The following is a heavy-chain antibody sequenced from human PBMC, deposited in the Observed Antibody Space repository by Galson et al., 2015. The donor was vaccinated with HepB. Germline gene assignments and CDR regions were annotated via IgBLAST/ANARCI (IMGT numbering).Heavy chain of an antibody. CDR3: ARRGQWLGHYYFDY. D-gene: IGHD6-19*01. J-gene: IGHJ4*02. CDR2: IYYSGST. Sequence: ETLSLTCTVSGGSISSSSYYWGWIRQPPGKGLEWIGSIYYSGSTHYNPSLKSRVTISVDTSKNQFSLKLSSVPAADTAVYYCARRGQWLGHYYFDYWGQGTLVTVSS. CDR1: GGSISSSSYY. V-gene: IGHV4-39*01.